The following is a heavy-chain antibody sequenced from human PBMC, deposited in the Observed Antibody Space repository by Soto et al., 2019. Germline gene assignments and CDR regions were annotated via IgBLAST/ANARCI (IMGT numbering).Heavy chain of an antibody. V-gene: IGHV1-69*13. D-gene: IGHD3-10*01. J-gene: IGHJ6*02. CDR2: IIPIFGTA. CDR3: ARVWEYYGSGSYGERLAYYYYGMDV. Sequence: ASVKVSCKASGGTFSSYAISWVLQAPGQGLEWMGGIIPIFGTANYAQKFQGRVTITADESTSTAYMELSSLRSEDTAVYYCARVWEYYGSGSYGERLAYYYYGMDVWGQGTTVTVSS. CDR1: GGTFSSYA.